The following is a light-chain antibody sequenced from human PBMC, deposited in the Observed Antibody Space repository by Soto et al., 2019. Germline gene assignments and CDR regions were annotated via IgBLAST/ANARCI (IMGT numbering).Light chain of an antibody. Sequence: DIQMTQSPSTLSASVGDRVTITCRASQSISSWLAWYQQKSGKAPKLLLYVASSLESGVPSRFSGSGSGTEFTLTITSLQPDDFATYYCQQYNSYPWTFGQGTKVDI. CDR2: VAS. J-gene: IGKJ1*01. CDR1: QSISSW. CDR3: QQYNSYPWT. V-gene: IGKV1-5*01.